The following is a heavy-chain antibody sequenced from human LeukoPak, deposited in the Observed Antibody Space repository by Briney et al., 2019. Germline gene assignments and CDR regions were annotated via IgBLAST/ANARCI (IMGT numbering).Heavy chain of an antibody. CDR2: ISSSSSYI. J-gene: IGHJ4*02. Sequence: GGSLRLSCAASGFTVSSYSMNWVRQAPGKGLEWVSSISSSSSYIYYADSVKGRFTISRDNAKNSLYLQMNSLRAEDTAVYYCARDVAVAGDYWGQGTLVTVSS. D-gene: IGHD6-19*01. CDR1: GFTVSSYS. V-gene: IGHV3-21*01. CDR3: ARDVAVAGDY.